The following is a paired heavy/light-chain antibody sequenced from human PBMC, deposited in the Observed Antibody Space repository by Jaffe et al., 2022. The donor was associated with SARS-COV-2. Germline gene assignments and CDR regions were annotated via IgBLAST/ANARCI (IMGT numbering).Heavy chain of an antibody. CDR2: IYHSGTT. CDR1: GYSINSGYY. J-gene: IGHJ3*02. V-gene: IGHV4-38-2*02. CDR3: ARDPPGYYYGSTDFSLRGFDI. D-gene: IGHD3-10*01. Sequence: QVQLQESGPRLVKPSETLSLTCSVSGYSINSGYYWGWIRQSPGKGLEWIGNIYHSGTTYYNVSLKSRVIISVDTSRNRFSLQLKSATAADTAVYYCARDPPGYYYGSTDFSLRGFDIWGQGTMVIVSS.
Light chain of an antibody. V-gene: IGLV3-1*01. J-gene: IGLJ1*01. CDR1: KLGDKF. CDR3: QAWDSSAYV. CDR2: QDN. Sequence: SYELTQPPSLSVSPGQTASITCSGHKLGDKFVCWYQQKPGQTPILVMYQDNKRPSGIPERFSGSNSGNTATLTISGTQALDEADYYCQAWDSSAYVFGTGTRVTVL.